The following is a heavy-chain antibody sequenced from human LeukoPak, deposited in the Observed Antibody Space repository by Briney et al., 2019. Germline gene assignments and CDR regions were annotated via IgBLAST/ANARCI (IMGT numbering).Heavy chain of an antibody. J-gene: IGHJ5*02. Sequence: GGSLRLSCAASGFTFSSYAMSWVRQAPGKGLEWVSAISGSGNNTYCADSVKGRFTISRDNSKNTLYLQMNSLRAEDTAVYYCAKDVRYCSGGSCYVNPWGQGTLVTVSS. V-gene: IGHV3-23*01. CDR1: GFTFSSYA. CDR2: ISGSGNNT. CDR3: AKDVRYCSGGSCYVNP. D-gene: IGHD2-15*01.